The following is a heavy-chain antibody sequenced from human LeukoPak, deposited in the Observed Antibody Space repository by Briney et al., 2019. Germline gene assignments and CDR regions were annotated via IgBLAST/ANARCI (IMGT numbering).Heavy chain of an antibody. CDR3: ARDPPDY. V-gene: IGHV3-30*03. CDR2: ISYDGSNK. J-gene: IGHJ4*02. CDR1: GFTFSSYG. Sequence: GGSLRLSCAASGFTFSSYGMHWVRQAPGKGLEWVAVISYDGSNKYYADSVKGRFTISRDNSKHTLYLQMNSLRAEDTAVYYCARDPPDYWGQGTLVTVSS.